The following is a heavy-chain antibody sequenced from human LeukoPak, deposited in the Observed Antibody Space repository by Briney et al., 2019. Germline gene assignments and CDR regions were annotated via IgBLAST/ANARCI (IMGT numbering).Heavy chain of an antibody. CDR1: GGSISSYC. CDR2: IYYSGST. D-gene: IGHD3-3*01. V-gene: IGHV4-59*01. J-gene: IGHJ4*02. CDR3: ARAVADFWSGQYYFDY. Sequence: SETLSLTCTVSGGSISSYCWSWIRQPPGKGLEWLGCIYYSGSTNYNPSPKSRVTISVDTSKNQFSLKLSSVTAADTAVFYCARAVADFWSGQYYFDYWGQGTLVTVSS.